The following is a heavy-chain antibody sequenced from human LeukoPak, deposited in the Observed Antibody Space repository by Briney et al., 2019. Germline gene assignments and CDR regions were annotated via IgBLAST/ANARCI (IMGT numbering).Heavy chain of an antibody. CDR2: INHSGST. CDR3: ARHSPLGSNWFDP. D-gene: IGHD2-15*01. V-gene: IGHV4-34*01. J-gene: IGHJ5*02. Sequence: SETLSLTCAVYGGSFSGYYWSWIRQPPGKGLEWIGEINHSGSTNYNPSLKSRVTISVDTSKNQFSLKLSSVTAADTAVYYCARHSPLGSNWFDPWGQGTLVTVSS. CDR1: GGSFSGYY.